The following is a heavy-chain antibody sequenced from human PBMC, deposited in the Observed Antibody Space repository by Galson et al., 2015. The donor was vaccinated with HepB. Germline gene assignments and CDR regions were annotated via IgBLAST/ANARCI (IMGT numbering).Heavy chain of an antibody. CDR2: ISSSSSYT. CDR3: ARGGMVRGVIISAFDI. J-gene: IGHJ3*02. CDR1: GFTFSSYA. V-gene: IGHV3-21*05. Sequence: SLRLSCAASGFTFSSYAMHWVRQAPGKGLEWVSYISSSSSYTNYADSVKGRFTISRDNAKNSLYLQMNSLRAEDAAVYYCARGGMVRGVIISAFDIWGQGTMVTVSS. D-gene: IGHD3-10*01.